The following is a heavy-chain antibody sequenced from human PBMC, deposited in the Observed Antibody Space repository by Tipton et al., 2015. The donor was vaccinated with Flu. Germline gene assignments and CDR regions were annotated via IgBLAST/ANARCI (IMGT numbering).Heavy chain of an antibody. CDR2: IYYSGDT. D-gene: IGHD1-26*01. CDR1: GGSISSYTYY. CDR3: ARSSYSGSYGGGYFDY. Sequence: TLSLTCTVSGGSISSYTYYWGWIRQSPGTGLEWIGSIYYSGDTYYNPSPKSRVTMSIDTSKNQFSLKLSSVTAADTAVYYCARSSYSGSYGGGYFDYWGQGTLVTVSS. V-gene: IGHV4-39*07. J-gene: IGHJ4*02.